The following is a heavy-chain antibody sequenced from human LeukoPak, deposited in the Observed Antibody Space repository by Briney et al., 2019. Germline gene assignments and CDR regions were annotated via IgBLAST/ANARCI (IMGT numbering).Heavy chain of an antibody. CDR2: IYTSGST. Sequence: SETLSLTRTVSGGSISSYYWSWIRQPPGKGLEWIGYIYTSGSTNYNPSLKSRVTISVDTSKNQFSLKLSSVTAADTAVYYCARVQEDSYGYVEGFDPWGQGTLVTVSS. V-gene: IGHV4-4*09. D-gene: IGHD5-18*01. CDR1: GGSISSYY. J-gene: IGHJ5*02. CDR3: ARVQEDSYGYVEGFDP.